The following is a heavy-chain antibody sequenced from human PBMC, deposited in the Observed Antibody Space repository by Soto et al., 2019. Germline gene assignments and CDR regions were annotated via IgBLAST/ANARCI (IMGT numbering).Heavy chain of an antibody. V-gene: IGHV1-2*02. Sequence: ASVKVSCKASGYTFTGYYMHWVRQAPGQGLEWMGWINPNSGGTNYAQKFQGRVTMTRDTSISTAYMELSRLRSDDTAVYYCARDQVGIEGQPFYYGMDVWGQVTTVTVSS. CDR2: INPNSGGT. CDR1: GYTFTGYY. J-gene: IGHJ6*02. CDR3: ARDQVGIEGQPFYYGMDV. D-gene: IGHD1-20*01.